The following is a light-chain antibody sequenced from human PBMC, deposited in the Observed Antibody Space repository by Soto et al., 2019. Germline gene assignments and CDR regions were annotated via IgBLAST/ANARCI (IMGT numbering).Light chain of an antibody. CDR1: QSISSY. CDR2: AAS. Sequence: DIQMTQSPSSLSASVGDRVTITCRASQSISSYLNWYQQKPGKAPNLLIYAASSLQSGVPSKFSGSGSRTDFLLTISILQPEDFATYYCQQSYSSPFTFGPGPKVDIK. V-gene: IGKV1-39*01. J-gene: IGKJ3*01. CDR3: QQSYSSPFT.